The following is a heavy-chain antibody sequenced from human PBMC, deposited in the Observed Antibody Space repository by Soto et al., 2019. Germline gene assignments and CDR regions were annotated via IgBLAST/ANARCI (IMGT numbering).Heavy chain of an antibody. V-gene: IGHV3-23*01. Sequence: VGSLRLSCASSVFTFSSYAMSCVRHSPGKWLEWVSAISGSGGSTYYADSVKGRFTISRDNSKNTLYLQMNSLRAEDTGVYYCAKGFKAYYSYVTQVWCQGTSVSVSS. CDR2: ISGSGGST. J-gene: IGHJ6*02. CDR1: VFTFSSYA. D-gene: IGHD3-10*01. CDR3: AKGFKAYYSYVTQV.